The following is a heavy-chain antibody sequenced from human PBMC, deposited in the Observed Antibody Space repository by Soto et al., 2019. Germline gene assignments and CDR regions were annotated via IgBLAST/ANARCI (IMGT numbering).Heavy chain of an antibody. V-gene: IGHV3-23*01. Sequence: EVQLLESGGGLVQRGGSLRLSCAASGFPFSSYVMSWVGQAPGKGREWVSGISGGGSNTFYADSVKGRFTISRDNSKNTLLLQMNSLGAEDTAVYYCAKDSNKYSSSLRGRYFDYWGQGIGVTVSS. CDR2: ISGGGSNT. D-gene: IGHD4-4*01. J-gene: IGHJ4*02. CDR3: AKDSNKYSSSLRGRYFDY. CDR1: GFPFSSYV.